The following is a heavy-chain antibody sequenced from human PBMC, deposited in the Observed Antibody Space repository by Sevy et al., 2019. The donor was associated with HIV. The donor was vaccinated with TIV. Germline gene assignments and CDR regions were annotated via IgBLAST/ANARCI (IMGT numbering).Heavy chain of an antibody. CDR2: IKSNTDGGTT. Sequence: GGSLRLSCAASGFTFSKAWMSRVRQAPGKGLEWVGRIKSNTDGGTTDYAEPVKGRFTISRDDSKNTLYLQVNSLKTDDTAVYYCTTKKDFWSGYFYFDYWGQGTLVTVSS. D-gene: IGHD3-3*01. CDR1: GFTFSKAW. CDR3: TTKKDFWSGYFYFDY. V-gene: IGHV3-15*01. J-gene: IGHJ4*02.